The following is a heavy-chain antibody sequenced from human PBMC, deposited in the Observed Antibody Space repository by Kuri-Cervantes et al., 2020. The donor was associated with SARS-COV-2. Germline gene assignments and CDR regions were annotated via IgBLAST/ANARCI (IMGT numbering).Heavy chain of an antibody. D-gene: IGHD3-10*01. CDR3: AGAGGIYNWFDP. CDR1: GGSISSGGYS. CDR2: IYHSRST. V-gene: IGHV4-30-2*01. Sequence: SETLSLTCAVSGGSISSGGYSWSWIRQPPGKGLEWIGCIYHSRSTYYNPSLKSRVTISLDRSKNQFSLKLSSVTASDTAVYYCAGAGGIYNWFDPWGQGTLVTVSS. J-gene: IGHJ5*02.